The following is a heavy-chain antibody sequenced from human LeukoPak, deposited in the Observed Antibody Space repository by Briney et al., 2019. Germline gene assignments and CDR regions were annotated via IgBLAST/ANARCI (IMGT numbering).Heavy chain of an antibody. CDR3: ARVTTYYYDSSGPNWFDP. D-gene: IGHD3-22*01. J-gene: IGHJ5*02. CDR1: GGSISSYY. Sequence: SETRSLTCTVSGGSISSYYWSWIRQPPGKGQEWIGYIYYSGSTNYNPSLKSRVTISVDTSKNQFSLKLSSVTAADSAVYYCARVTTYYYDSSGPNWFDPWGQGTLVTVSS. CDR2: IYYSGST. V-gene: IGHV4-59*01.